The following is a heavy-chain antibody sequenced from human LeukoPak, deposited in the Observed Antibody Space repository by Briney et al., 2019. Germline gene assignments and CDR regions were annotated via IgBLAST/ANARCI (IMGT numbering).Heavy chain of an antibody. J-gene: IGHJ4*02. V-gene: IGHV3-74*01. CDR1: GFTFTTYW. Sequence: GGSLRLSCAASGFTFTTYWMHWVRQAPGKGLVWVSRINGIGSSSNYADSVKGRFTISRDNARNTLYLRMNSLRAEDTALYYCARTSPTSHFDFWGQGTLVTVSS. CDR3: ARTSPTSHFDF. CDR2: INGIGSSS. D-gene: IGHD3-16*01.